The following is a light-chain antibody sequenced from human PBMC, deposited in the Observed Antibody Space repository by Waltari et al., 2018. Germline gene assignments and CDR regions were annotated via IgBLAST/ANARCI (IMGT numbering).Light chain of an antibody. V-gene: IGLV3-25*03. J-gene: IGLJ2*01. CDR2: KDN. CDR3: QSVDTSGTYVV. Sequence: YDLTQPPSVSVSPGQTARITCPGDGLPRHYTYWYQQRSGQAPLLVMYKDNQRPSGIPDRFSGSTSGTTVTLTISGVQAEDEADYLCQSVDTSGTYVVFGGGTKLTVL. CDR1: GLPRHY.